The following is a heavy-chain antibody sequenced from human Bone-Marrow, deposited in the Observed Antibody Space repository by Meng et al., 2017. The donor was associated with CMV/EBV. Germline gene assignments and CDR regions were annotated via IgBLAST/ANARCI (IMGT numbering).Heavy chain of an antibody. J-gene: IGHJ5*02. CDR1: GGTFSSYA. V-gene: IGHV1-69*10. Sequence: SVKVSCKASGGTFSSYAISWVRQAPGQGLEWMGGIIPILGIANYAQKFQGRVTITADKSTSTAYMELSSLRSEDTAVYYCARSLKSYYNLGQVDPWGQGNLVTVSS. D-gene: IGHD3/OR15-3a*01. CDR2: IIPILGIA. CDR3: ARSLKSYYNLGQVDP.